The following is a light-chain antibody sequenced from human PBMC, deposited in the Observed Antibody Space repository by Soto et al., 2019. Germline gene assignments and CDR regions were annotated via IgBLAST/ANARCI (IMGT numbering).Light chain of an antibody. V-gene: IGLV2-14*01. CDR2: QVS. CDR3: SSYSISTAYL. J-gene: IGLJ1*01. Sequence: QSLLTHPASVCRSPRQPTTISCTRTITDVGGYDYVSSYQLHHGKPPTVMVFQVSNRPSGVSYRFSGSKSGNTASLTISGIQADDEADYVCSSYSISTAYLFGTGTKVSGL. CDR1: ITDVGGYDY.